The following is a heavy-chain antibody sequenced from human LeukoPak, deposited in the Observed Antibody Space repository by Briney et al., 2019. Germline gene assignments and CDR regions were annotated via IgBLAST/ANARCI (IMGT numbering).Heavy chain of an antibody. CDR1: GFPFRIYG. V-gene: IGHV3-30*02. Sequence: GGSVRLSYASSGFPFRIYGMHCVRHAPSMGLEWVAFIWYDGSNKYYAGSVKGRFTISRDNSKNTLYLQMNSLRAEDTAVYYCLNLSHDYWGQGTLVTVSS. CDR3: LNLSHDY. D-gene: IGHD3-16*02. CDR2: IWYDGSNK. J-gene: IGHJ4*02.